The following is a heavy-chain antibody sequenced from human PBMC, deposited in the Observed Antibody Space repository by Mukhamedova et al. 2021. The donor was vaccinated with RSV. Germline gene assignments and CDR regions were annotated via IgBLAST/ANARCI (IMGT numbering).Heavy chain of an antibody. D-gene: IGHD6-6*01. V-gene: IGHV4-59*01. CDR3: ARAAYYSSSSGLFDY. CDR2: GST. Sequence: GSTNYNPSLKSRVTISVDTSKNQFSLKLSSVTAADTAVYYCARAAYYSSSSGLFDYWGQGTLVTGSS. J-gene: IGHJ4*02.